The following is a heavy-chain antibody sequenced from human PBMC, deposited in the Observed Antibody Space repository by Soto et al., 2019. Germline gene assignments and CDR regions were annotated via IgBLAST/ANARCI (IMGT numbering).Heavy chain of an antibody. CDR3: ARPNRQGVTMAFDI. D-gene: IGHD2-8*01. J-gene: IGHJ3*02. Sequence: SETLSLTCTFYGGSCSGYYWIWIRQPPGKGLEWIGDINHSGSTNYSPSLKSRGTISVDTSKNQFSLKLRSVTAADTAVYYCARPNRQGVTMAFDIWGQGTMVTVSS. CDR2: INHSGST. V-gene: IGHV4-34*01. CDR1: GGSCSGYY.